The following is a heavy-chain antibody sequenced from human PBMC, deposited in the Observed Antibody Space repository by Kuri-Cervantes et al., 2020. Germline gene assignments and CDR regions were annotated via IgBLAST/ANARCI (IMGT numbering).Heavy chain of an antibody. J-gene: IGHJ5*02. V-gene: IGHV4-39*01. D-gene: IGHD1-26*01. CDR1: GGSISSGDYY. CDR2: IYYSGST. CDR3: ARSPFPNRRKWELPCGWFDP. Sequence: SETLSLTCTVSGGSISSGDYYWSWIRQPPGKGLEWIGSIYYSGSTYYNPSLKSRVTVSVDTSKNQFSLKLSSVTAADTAVYYCARSPFPNRRKWELPCGWFDPWGQGTLVTVSS.